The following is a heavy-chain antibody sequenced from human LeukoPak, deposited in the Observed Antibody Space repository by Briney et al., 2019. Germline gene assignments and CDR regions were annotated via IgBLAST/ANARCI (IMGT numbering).Heavy chain of an antibody. D-gene: IGHD3-16*01. CDR2: ISYDGSNK. CDR3: ARAYWDP. Sequence: GRSLRLSCAAFGFTFSSYAMHWVRQAPGKGLEWVAVISYDGSNKYYADSVKGRFTISRDNSKNTLYLQMNSLRAEDTAVYYCARAYWDPWGQGTLVTVSS. J-gene: IGHJ4*02. V-gene: IGHV3-30-3*01. CDR1: GFTFSSYA.